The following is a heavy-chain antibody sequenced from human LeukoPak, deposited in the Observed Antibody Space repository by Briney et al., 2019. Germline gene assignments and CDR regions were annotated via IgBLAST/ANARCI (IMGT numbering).Heavy chain of an antibody. D-gene: IGHD3-22*01. J-gene: IGHJ4*02. CDR3: ARPRAYDTRDFDY. CDR1: GFTVSSNY. CDR2: IYSGGST. Sequence: GGSLRLSCAASGFTVSSNYMSWVRQAPGKGLERVPVIYSGGSTYYADSVKGRFTISRDNSKNTLYLQMNSLRAEDTAVYYCARPRAYDTRDFDYWGQGTLVTVSS. V-gene: IGHV3-53*01.